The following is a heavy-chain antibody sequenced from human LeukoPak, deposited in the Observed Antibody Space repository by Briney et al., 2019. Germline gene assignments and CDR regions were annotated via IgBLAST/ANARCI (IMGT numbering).Heavy chain of an antibody. Sequence: PSETLSLIGTVSGGSISSGEYYWSWIRQPPGTSPEWIGYFSYTGSTYYNPSLKSRVSIPVDTSKNQFSLKLMSVTAADTAVYHCARALNENSYAFDSWGQGTLVTVSS. D-gene: IGHD5-18*01. CDR3: ARALNENSYAFDS. J-gene: IGHJ4*02. CDR1: GGSISSGEYY. CDR2: FSYTGST. V-gene: IGHV4-30-4*01.